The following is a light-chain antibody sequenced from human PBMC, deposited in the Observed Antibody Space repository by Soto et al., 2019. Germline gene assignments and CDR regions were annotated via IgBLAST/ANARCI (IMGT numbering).Light chain of an antibody. CDR3: QQYNNWPRT. J-gene: IGKJ1*01. CDR2: GAS. Sequence: EVVMTQSPATLSVSPGERATLSCRASQSVSSKLAWYQHKPGQAPRLLIFGASTRATGIPARFSGSGSGTEFILTISSLQSEDSAVYYCQQYNNWPRTFGQGTKVEIK. V-gene: IGKV3-15*01. CDR1: QSVSSK.